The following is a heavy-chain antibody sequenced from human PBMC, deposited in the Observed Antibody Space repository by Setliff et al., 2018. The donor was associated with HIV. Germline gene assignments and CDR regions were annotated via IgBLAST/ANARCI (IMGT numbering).Heavy chain of an antibody. D-gene: IGHD2-2*01. V-gene: IGHV1-46*01. J-gene: IGHJ4*02. CDR1: GYTFTGYY. Sequence: GASVKVSCKASGYTFTGYYMHWVRQAPGQGLEWMRRINPNSGSTSYAQKFQGRVTMTRDTSTSTVYMELSSLRSEDTAVYYCARDPLPEGSSTIPVELFDYWGQGTLVTVS. CDR2: INPNSGST. CDR3: ARDPLPEGSSTIPVELFDY.